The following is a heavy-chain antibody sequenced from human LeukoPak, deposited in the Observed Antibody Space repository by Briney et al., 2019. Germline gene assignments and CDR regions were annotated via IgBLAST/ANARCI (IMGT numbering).Heavy chain of an antibody. CDR3: AGIVGATSWFDP. V-gene: IGHV4-39*01. CDR1: GGSISSSSYY. CDR2: IYYSGGT. J-gene: IGHJ5*02. Sequence: PSETLSLTCTVSGGSISSSSYYWGWIRQPPGKGLEWIGSIYYSGGTYYNPSLKSRVTISVDTSKNQFSLKLSSVTAADTAVYYCAGIVGATSWFDPWGQGTLVTVSS. D-gene: IGHD1-26*01.